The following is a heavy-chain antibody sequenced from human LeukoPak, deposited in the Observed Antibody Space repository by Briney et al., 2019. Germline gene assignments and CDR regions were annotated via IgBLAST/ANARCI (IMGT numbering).Heavy chain of an antibody. CDR3: ARGYRRDGYNPPFDY. CDR2: ISYDGSNK. V-gene: IGHV3-30*04. D-gene: IGHD5-24*01. CDR1: GFTFSSYA. Sequence: GGSLRLSCAASGFTFSSYAMHWVHQAPGKGLEWVAVISYDGSNKYYADSVKGRFTISRDNSKNTLYLQMNSLRAEDTAVYYCARGYRRDGYNPPFDYWGQGTLVTVSS. J-gene: IGHJ4*02.